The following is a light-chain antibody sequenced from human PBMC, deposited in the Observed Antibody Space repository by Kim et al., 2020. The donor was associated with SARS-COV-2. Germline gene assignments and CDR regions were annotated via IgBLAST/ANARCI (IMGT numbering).Light chain of an antibody. J-gene: IGLJ2*01. CDR1: NIGSKS. Sequence: PGKTARITGGENNIGSKSVHWYQQKPGQAPVLVIYYDSDRPSGIPERFSGSNSGNTATLTISRVEAGDEADYYCQVWDSSSDHVVFGGGTQLTVL. CDR3: QVWDSSSDHVV. CDR2: YDS. V-gene: IGLV3-21*04.